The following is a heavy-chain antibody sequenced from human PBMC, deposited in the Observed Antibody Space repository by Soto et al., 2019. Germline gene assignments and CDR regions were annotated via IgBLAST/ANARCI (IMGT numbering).Heavy chain of an antibody. CDR1: GFTFSSYA. CDR2: IGVGGGIT. Sequence: PGESLKISCAASGFTFSSYAMSWVRQAPGKGLEWVSAIGVGGGITYYADSVKGRFTISRDNSKNALYLQLNSLRAEDTAVYYCVLWPPYYFDYWGQGTLVTVSS. V-gene: IGHV3-23*01. D-gene: IGHD3-10*01. CDR3: VLWPPYYFDY. J-gene: IGHJ4*02.